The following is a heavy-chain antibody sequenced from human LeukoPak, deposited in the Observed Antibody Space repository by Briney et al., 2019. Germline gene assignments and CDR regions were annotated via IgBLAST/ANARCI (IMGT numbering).Heavy chain of an antibody. Sequence: GGSLRLSCVGSGFTFSTHVMSWVRRAPGMGLQWVSAISGSGGSTYYADSVKGRFTISRDNSKNTLYLQMNSLRAEDTAVYYCAKATTVTIFDYWGQGTLVTVSS. CDR2: ISGSGGST. D-gene: IGHD4-17*01. CDR1: GFTFSTHV. V-gene: IGHV3-23*01. J-gene: IGHJ4*02. CDR3: AKATTVTIFDY.